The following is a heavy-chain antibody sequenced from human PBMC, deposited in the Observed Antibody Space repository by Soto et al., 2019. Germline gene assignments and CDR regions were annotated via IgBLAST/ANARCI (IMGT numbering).Heavy chain of an antibody. CDR3: ARGQNNSPWTPGND. D-gene: IGHD1-1*01. CDR1: GYTFPNYS. CDR2: INPSGGST. Sequence: QVQLVQSGAEVKKPGASVNVSCKASGYTFPNYSMHWVRQAPGQGLEGMGMINPSGGSTSYVQKFQGRVTMTRDTSTSTVYMELSSLRSEDTAVYYCARGQNNSPWTPGNDWGQGTLVTVSS. V-gene: IGHV1-46*01. J-gene: IGHJ4*02.